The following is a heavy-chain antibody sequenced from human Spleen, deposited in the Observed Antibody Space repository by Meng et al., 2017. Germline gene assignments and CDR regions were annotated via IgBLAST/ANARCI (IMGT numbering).Heavy chain of an antibody. CDR1: GGSFSDYC. CDR3: ARGPTTMAHDFDY. V-gene: IGHV4-34*01. CDR2: INHSGST. D-gene: IGHD4-11*01. J-gene: IGHJ4*02. Sequence: VLLHRRAARLFKPSETLSLPCVVSGGSFSDYCWSWIRQPPGKGLEWIGEINHSGSTNYNPSLESRATISVDTSQNNLSLKLSSVTAADSAVYYCARGPTTMAHDFDYWGQGTLVTVSS.